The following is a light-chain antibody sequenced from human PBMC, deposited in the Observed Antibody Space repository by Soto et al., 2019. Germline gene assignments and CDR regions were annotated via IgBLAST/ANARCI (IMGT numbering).Light chain of an antibody. V-gene: IGKV3-20*01. Sequence: EIVLTQSPGTLSLSPGERATLSCRASQSFSSSYLAWYQQKPGQAPRLLIYGASSRAAGTPDRFSGSGSGTDFTLTISSLQPDDFATYYCQQYNSYWTFGQGTKVDIK. J-gene: IGKJ1*01. CDR2: GAS. CDR3: QQYNSYWT. CDR1: QSFSSSY.